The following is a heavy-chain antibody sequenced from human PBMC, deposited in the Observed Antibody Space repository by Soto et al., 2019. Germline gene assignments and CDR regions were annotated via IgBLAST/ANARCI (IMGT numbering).Heavy chain of an antibody. D-gene: IGHD1-1*01. CDR3: TRGPRASSTGTGAH. CDR2: INGDGSST. CDR1: GFTFTTYW. Sequence: GGSLRLSCAASGFTFTTYWMHWVRQVPGKGLVWVSRINGDGSSTTYADSVKGRFTISRDNAKNTLYLQMNSLRAEDTAVYCCTRGPRASSTGTGAHWGQGTLVTVSS. V-gene: IGHV3-74*01. J-gene: IGHJ4*02.